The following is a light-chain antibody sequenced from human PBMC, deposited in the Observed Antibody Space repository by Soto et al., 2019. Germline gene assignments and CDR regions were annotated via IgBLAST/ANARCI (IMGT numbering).Light chain of an antibody. CDR1: QSISAW. CDR3: HQYHKFPYT. Sequence: DIQMTQSPSTLSASVEDRVTITCRASQSISAWLAWYQQKPGKAPNLLVYKASTLETGVPSRFSGSGSGTEFTLTISSRQPDDFATYYCHQYHKFPYTFGQGTKLEIK. J-gene: IGKJ2*01. CDR2: KAS. V-gene: IGKV1-5*03.